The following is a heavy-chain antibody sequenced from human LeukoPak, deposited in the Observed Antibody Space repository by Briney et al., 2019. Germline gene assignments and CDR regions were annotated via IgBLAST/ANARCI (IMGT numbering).Heavy chain of an antibody. V-gene: IGHV3-11*01. D-gene: IGHD3-22*01. CDR3: ARDQYYYDSSAPPLY. Sequence: GGSLRLSCAASGFSFSDYYMSWIRQAPGKGLEWVSDISSSGNTIYYADSVKGRFTISRDNAKHSLYLQMNGLRAEDTAVYYCARDQYYYDSSAPPLYWGQGTLVTVSS. J-gene: IGHJ4*02. CDR2: ISSSGNTI. CDR1: GFSFSDYY.